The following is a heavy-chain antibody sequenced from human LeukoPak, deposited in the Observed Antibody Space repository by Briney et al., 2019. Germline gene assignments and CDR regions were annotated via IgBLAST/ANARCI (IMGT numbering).Heavy chain of an antibody. Sequence: PGGSLRLSCAASGFTCSDHYMDWVRQAPGKGLEWVSYISGSSTTIYYADSVKGRFTISRDNAKNSLYLQMSSLRDEDTAVYYCARSAGSASHPFDYWGQATLLTVSS. J-gene: IGHJ4*02. D-gene: IGHD6-13*01. CDR1: GFTCSDHY. CDR3: ARSAGSASHPFDY. V-gene: IGHV3-11*04. CDR2: ISGSSTTI.